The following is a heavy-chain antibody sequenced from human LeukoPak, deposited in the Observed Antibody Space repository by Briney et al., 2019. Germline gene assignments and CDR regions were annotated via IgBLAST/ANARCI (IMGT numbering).Heavy chain of an antibody. CDR3: ARAYYGSGSYDAFDI. D-gene: IGHD3-10*01. V-gene: IGHV1-18*01. J-gene: IGHJ3*02. CDR2: ISAYNGNT. Sequence: ASVTVSCKASGYTFTSYGISWLRQAPGQGLEWMGWISAYNGNTNYAQKLQGRVTMTTDTSTSTAYMELRSLRSDDTAVYYCARAYYGSGSYDAFDIWGQGTMVTVSS. CDR1: GYTFTSYG.